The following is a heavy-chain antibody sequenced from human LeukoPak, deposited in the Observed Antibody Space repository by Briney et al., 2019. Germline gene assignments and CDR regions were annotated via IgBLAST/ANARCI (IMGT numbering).Heavy chain of an antibody. CDR2: IYHSGST. CDR1: GYSISSGYY. V-gene: IGHV4-38-2*02. Sequence: TPSETLSLTCTVSGYSISSGYYWGWIRQPPGEGLEWIGNIYHSGSTYYNPSLKSRVTISLDTSKNQFSLKLSSVTAADTAVYYCARDDYYGSGSGDIWGQGTMVTVSS. J-gene: IGHJ3*02. CDR3: ARDDYYGSGSGDI. D-gene: IGHD3-10*01.